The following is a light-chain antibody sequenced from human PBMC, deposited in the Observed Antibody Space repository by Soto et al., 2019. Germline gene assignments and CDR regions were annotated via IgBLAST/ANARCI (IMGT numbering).Light chain of an antibody. V-gene: IGKV4-1*01. CDR2: WAS. CDR3: QQYYNTPWT. Sequence: DIVMTQSPDSLAVSLGERATINCKSSQSVLYSSNSKNYLAWYQQKPGQPPKLLIYWASTRESGVPDRFSGSGSGTAFALTISSLQAEDVAVYYCQQYYNTPWTFGQGTKVEIK. J-gene: IGKJ1*01. CDR1: QSVLYSSNSKNY.